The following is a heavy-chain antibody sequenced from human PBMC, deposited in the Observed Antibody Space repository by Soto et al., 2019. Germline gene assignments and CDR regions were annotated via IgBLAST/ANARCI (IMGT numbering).Heavy chain of an antibody. Sequence: EVQLLESGGGLVQPGGSLRLSCAASGFTFSSYAMSWVRQAPGKGLEWVSAISGSGSSTYYADSVKGRFSISRDNSKNTLYVQMNSLRVEEKAVYYCAKVRGFSYGYSFDSWGQGTLVTVPS. CDR3: AKVRGFSYGYSFDS. J-gene: IGHJ4*02. V-gene: IGHV3-23*01. CDR1: GFTFSSYA. D-gene: IGHD5-18*01. CDR2: ISGSGSST.